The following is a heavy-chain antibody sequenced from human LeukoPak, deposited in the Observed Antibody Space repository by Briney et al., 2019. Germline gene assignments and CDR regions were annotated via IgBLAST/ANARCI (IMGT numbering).Heavy chain of an antibody. Sequence: SETLSLTCTVSGGSISGYYWSWIRQPPGKGLEWIGYIYYSGSTNYNPSLKSRVTISVDTSKNQFSLKLSSVTAADTAVYYCATIERSGWYVSYWGQGTLVTVSS. J-gene: IGHJ4*02. CDR1: GGSISGYY. CDR2: IYYSGST. D-gene: IGHD6-19*01. CDR3: ATIERSGWYVSY. V-gene: IGHV4-59*01.